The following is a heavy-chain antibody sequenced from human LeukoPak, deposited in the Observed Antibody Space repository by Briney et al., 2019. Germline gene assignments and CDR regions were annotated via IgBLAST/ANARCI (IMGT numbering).Heavy chain of an antibody. Sequence: SETLSLTYAVYGGSFSGYYWSWIRQPPGKGLEWIGEINHSGSTNYNPSLKSRVTISVDTSKNQFSLKLSSVTAADTAVYYCARASNCSSTSCYFPYWGQGTLVTVSS. J-gene: IGHJ4*02. CDR1: GGSFSGYY. V-gene: IGHV4-34*01. D-gene: IGHD2-2*01. CDR2: INHSGST. CDR3: ARASNCSSTSCYFPY.